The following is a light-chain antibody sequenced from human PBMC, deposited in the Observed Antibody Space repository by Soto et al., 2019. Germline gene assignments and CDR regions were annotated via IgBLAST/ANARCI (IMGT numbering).Light chain of an antibody. Sequence: DIQMPQSPSTLSASVGDRVPITCQASQSISRSLAWYQQKPGKAPNLLIYDASSLESGVPSRFSGSGFGTEFTLTISSLQPDDFATYYCQQYNSYLLTFGPGTKVAI. CDR2: DAS. CDR3: QQYNSYLLT. CDR1: QSISRS. J-gene: IGKJ3*01. V-gene: IGKV1-5*01.